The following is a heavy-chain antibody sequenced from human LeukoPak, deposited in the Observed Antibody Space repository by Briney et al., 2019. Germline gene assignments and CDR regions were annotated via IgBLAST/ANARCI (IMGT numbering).Heavy chain of an antibody. V-gene: IGHV4-31*03. J-gene: IGHJ4*02. D-gene: IGHD3-22*01. CDR3: ARQGYYDSSGYTSH. CDR1: GGSISSGGDY. CDR2: IYYSGST. Sequence: SQTLSLTCTVSGGSISSGGDYWSWIRQHPGKGLEWIGYIYYSGSTYYNPSLKSRVTISVDTSKNQFSLKLSSVTAADTAVYYCARQGYYDSSGYTSHWGQGTLVTVSS.